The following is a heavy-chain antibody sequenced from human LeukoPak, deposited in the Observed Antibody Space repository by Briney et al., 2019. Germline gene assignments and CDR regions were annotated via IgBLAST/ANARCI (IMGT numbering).Heavy chain of an antibody. CDR2: ISYDGSNK. V-gene: IGHV3-30*18. J-gene: IGHJ6*02. Sequence: GRSLRLSCAASGFTFSSYGVHWVRQAPGKGLEWVAVISYDGSNKYYADSVKGRFTISRDNSKNTLYLQMNSLRAEDTAVYYCAKDNLDWSYGMDVWGQGTTVTVSS. CDR3: AKDNLDWSYGMDV. D-gene: IGHD3/OR15-3a*01. CDR1: GFTFSSYG.